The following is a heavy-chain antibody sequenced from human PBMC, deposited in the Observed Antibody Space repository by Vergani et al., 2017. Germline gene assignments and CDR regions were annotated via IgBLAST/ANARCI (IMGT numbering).Heavy chain of an antibody. CDR2: IKQDGSEK. V-gene: IGHV3-7*01. D-gene: IGHD3-9*01. Sequence: EVQLVESGGGLVQPGGSLRLSCAASGFTFSSYWMSWVRQAPGKGLEWVANIKQDGSEKYYVDSVKGRFTISRDKAKNSLYLQMNSLRAEDTAVYYCARLYYDILTGYYNSFFDYWGQGTLVTVSS. J-gene: IGHJ4*02. CDR3: ARLYYDILTGYYNSFFDY. CDR1: GFTFSSYW.